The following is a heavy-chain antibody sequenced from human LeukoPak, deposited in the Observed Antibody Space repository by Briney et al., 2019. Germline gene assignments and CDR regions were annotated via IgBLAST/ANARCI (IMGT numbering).Heavy chain of an antibody. Sequence: PGGSLRLSCAASGFTFSSYGMHWVRQAPGKGLELVAFIRYDGSNKYYADSVKGRFTTSRDNSKNTLYLQMISLRAEDTAVYYCAKDHGSGSNYPFDCWGQGTLVTVSS. CDR1: GFTFSSYG. V-gene: IGHV3-30*02. CDR3: AKDHGSGSNYPFDC. J-gene: IGHJ4*02. D-gene: IGHD3-10*01. CDR2: IRYDGSNK.